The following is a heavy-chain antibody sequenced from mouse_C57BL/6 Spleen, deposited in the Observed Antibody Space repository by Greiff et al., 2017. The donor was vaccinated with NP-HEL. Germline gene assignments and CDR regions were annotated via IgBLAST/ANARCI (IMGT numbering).Heavy chain of an antibody. CDR2: IHPYSGST. V-gene: IGHV1-64*01. CDR1: GYTFTSYW. J-gene: IGHJ3*01. Sequence: QVQLQQPGAELVKPGASVKLSCKASGYTFTSYWMHWVKQRPGQGLEWIGMIHPYSGSTNYNEKFKSKATLTVDKSSRTAYSQLSSLTSEDSAVYYGARGNYGYDRFAYWGQGTLVTVSA. CDR3: ARGNYGYDRFAY. D-gene: IGHD2-2*01.